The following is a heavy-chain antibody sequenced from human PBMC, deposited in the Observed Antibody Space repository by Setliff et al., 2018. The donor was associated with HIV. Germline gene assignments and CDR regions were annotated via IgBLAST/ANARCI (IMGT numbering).Heavy chain of an antibody. J-gene: IGHJ4*02. Sequence: SETLSLTCSVSGGSVSSVNYYWSWIRQPPGKGLEWIGRIYHSGSTYYNPSLKSRVTISLDTSKNRFSLQLTSVTAADTAVYYCARHRDGGTYPLDYWGQGTLVTVSS. CDR3: ARHRDGGTYPLDY. CDR1: GGSVSSVNYY. CDR2: IYHSGST. D-gene: IGHD1-26*01. V-gene: IGHV4-61*01.